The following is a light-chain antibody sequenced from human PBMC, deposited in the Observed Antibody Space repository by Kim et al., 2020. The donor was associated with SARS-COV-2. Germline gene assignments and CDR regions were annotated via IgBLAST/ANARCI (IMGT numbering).Light chain of an antibody. CDR2: GAS. CDR1: ETVDRNF. CDR3: QQYARSLWT. J-gene: IGKJ1*01. Sequence: SPGERATPSWRASETVDRNFLAWYQRRPGQAPRLVIYGASTRTTGISERFSGSGSGTDFTLTINRLEPEDFAVYYCQQYARSLWTFGQGTRVDIK. V-gene: IGKV3-20*01.